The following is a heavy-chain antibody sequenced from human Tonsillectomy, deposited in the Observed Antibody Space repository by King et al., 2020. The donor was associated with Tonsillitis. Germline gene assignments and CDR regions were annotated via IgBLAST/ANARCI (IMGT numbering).Heavy chain of an antibody. CDR2: TYYRTKWYN. J-gene: IGHJ5*02. CDR3: ARTPDPYNLWFDP. CDR1: GDSVSSNSAA. D-gene: IGHD1-14*01. V-gene: IGHV6-1*02. Sequence: VQLQQSGPGLVKPSQTLSLTCAISGDSVSSNSAAWTWIRQSPSRGLEWLGRTYYRTKWYNDYAVSVKSRITINPDISKNQFSLQLNSVTPEDTAIYYCARTPDPYNLWFDPWGQGTLVTVSS.